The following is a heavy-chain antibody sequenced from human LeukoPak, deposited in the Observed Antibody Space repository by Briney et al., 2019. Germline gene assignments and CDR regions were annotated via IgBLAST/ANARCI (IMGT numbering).Heavy chain of an antibody. V-gene: IGHV4-61*02. CDR3: ARGPTYCSSSSCLQGE. CDR1: GGSISSGSYY. Sequence: SETPSLTCTVSGGSISSGSYYWSWIRQPAGKGLEWIGRIYTSGSTNYNPSLKSRVTISVDTSKNQFSLKLSSVTAADTAVYYCARGPTYCSSSSCLQGEWGQGTLVTVSS. CDR2: IYTSGST. J-gene: IGHJ4*02. D-gene: IGHD2-15*01.